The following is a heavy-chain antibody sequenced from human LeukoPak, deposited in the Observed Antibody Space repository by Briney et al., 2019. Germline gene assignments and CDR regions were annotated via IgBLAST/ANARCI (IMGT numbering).Heavy chain of an antibody. Sequence: GGSLRLSCAASGFRFSSYAMSWVRQAPGKGLEWVSAISGSGVSTYYADSVKGRFTVSRDNSKNTLYLQMSSLRAEDTAVYYCARQAELFDYWGQGTLVTVSS. D-gene: IGHD1-7*01. CDR2: ISGSGVST. CDR3: ARQAELFDY. J-gene: IGHJ4*02. V-gene: IGHV3-23*01. CDR1: GFRFSSYA.